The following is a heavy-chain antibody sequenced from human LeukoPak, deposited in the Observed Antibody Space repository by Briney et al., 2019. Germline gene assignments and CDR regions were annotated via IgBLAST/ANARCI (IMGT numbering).Heavy chain of an antibody. CDR3: AKGSELWLTYFDH. CDR2: YSVDRRSS. CDR1: GFTFDDYA. Sequence: PGGALRLSCAAPGFTFDDYAMHCVRAAPGTGLEWVSRYSVDRRSSLYADSVKGRFPISRDKSKNTLSLQMNSLRAEDPAVYYCAKGSELWLTYFDHSGQGTLVTASS. D-gene: IGHD5-18*01. J-gene: IGHJ4*02. V-gene: IGHV3-23*01.